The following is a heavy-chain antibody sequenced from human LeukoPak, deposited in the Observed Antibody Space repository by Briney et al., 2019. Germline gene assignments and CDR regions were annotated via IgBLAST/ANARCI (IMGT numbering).Heavy chain of an antibody. D-gene: IGHD3-10*01. J-gene: IGHJ6*02. V-gene: IGHV3-30*02. Sequence: GGSLRLSCVASGFNFRGYAMHWVRQAPGKGLEWMALIRSIGNEKYYIDAVQGRFTISRDNSRNTLFLQMNSLRPEDTAVYYCAKDRDGSDILKKRMDVWGQGTTVTVSS. CDR1: GFNFRGYA. CDR3: AKDRDGSDILKKRMDV. CDR2: IRSIGNEK.